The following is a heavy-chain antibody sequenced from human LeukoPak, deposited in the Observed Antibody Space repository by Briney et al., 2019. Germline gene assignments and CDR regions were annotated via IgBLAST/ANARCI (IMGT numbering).Heavy chain of an antibody. V-gene: IGHV3-21*01. D-gene: IGHD1-7*01. CDR3: ARDSGNYLDAFDI. CDR1: GFTFSRHS. Sequence: GGSLRLSCAASGFTFSRHSINWVRQAPGKGLEWVSSISSSSSYIYYADSVKGRFTISRDNAKNSLYLQMNSLRAEDTAVYYCARDSGNYLDAFDIWGQGTMVTVSS. CDR2: ISSSSSYI. J-gene: IGHJ3*02.